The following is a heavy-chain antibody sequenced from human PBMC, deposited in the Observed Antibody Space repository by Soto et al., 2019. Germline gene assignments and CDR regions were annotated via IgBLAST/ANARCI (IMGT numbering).Heavy chain of an antibody. CDR2: IFPFFGTA. D-gene: IGHD3-3*01. CDR3: ARGRRGAGVVIIRGDYYYYGMDV. CDR1: GGTFSSYA. V-gene: IGHV1-69*13. J-gene: IGHJ6*02. Sequence: ASVKVSCKASGGTFSSYAISWVRQAPGQGLEWMGGIFPFFGTANYAQKFQGSVTITADESTSTAYMELSSLRSEDTAVYYCARGRRGAGVVIIRGDYYYYGMDVWAKGPRSPSP.